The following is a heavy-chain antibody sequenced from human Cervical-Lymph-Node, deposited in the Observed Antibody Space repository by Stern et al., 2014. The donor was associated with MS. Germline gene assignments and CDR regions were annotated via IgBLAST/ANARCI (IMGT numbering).Heavy chain of an antibody. Sequence: VQLLESGGGVVQPGRSLRLYCAASGFTFSSYTMHWVRPAPGKGLECVEVISYDGNSKFYADSVKGRFTISRDNSKNTLFLQMNSLRTEDTAVYYCARDGRSVWGQGTLVTVSS. CDR2: ISYDGNSK. J-gene: IGHJ4*02. CDR3: ARDGRSV. CDR1: GFTFSSYT. V-gene: IGHV3-30-3*01.